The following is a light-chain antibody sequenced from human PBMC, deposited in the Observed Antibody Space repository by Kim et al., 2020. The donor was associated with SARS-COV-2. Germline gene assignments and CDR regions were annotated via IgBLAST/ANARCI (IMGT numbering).Light chain of an antibody. CDR3: QTCGTGIAI. Sequence: SVKLPCPLSSGHSTYAIAWHQQRPDKGPRYLMKFNSDGSHSKGDGIPDRFSASSSGAEHYLTISSLQSEDESDYYCQTCGTGIAIFGGGTQLTVL. CDR2: FNSDGSH. CDR1: SGHSTYA. J-gene: IGLJ2*01. V-gene: IGLV4-69*01.